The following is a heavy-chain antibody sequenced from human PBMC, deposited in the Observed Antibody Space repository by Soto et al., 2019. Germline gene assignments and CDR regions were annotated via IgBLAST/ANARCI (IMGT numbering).Heavy chain of an antibody. V-gene: IGHV1-2*02. Sequence: ASVKVSCKASGYTFSDYFIQWLRQAPGQGLEWVAWINPKTAATNYAKKFQDRVTLTSDTSFGTAYLELTRLRPDDTAVYYCARIKWGLDYYSGMDVWGQGTAVTVSS. CDR3: ARIKWGLDYYSGMDV. CDR2: INPKTAAT. J-gene: IGHJ6*02. CDR1: GYTFSDYF. D-gene: IGHD1-26*01.